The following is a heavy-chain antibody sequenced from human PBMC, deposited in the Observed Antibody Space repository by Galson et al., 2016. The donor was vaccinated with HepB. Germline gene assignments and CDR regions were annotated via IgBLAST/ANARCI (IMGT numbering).Heavy chain of an antibody. CDR1: GFTFSGYA. CDR2: VSYDGSII. CDR3: ARTTAQYNLLRPLDF. J-gene: IGHJ4*02. D-gene: IGHD2-2*01. V-gene: IGHV3-30*04. Sequence: SLRLSCAASGFTFSGYAMHWVRQAPGKGLEWVAVVSYDGSIISYADSVKGRFTISRDNSMHTLYLQMTSLRLDDTAVYYCARTTAQYNLLRPLDFWGQGTLVTVSS.